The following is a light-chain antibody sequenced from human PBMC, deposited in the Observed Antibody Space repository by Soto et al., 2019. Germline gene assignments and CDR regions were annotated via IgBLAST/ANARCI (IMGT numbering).Light chain of an antibody. Sequence: QSVLTQSASVSGSPGQSITISCTGTSSDIGGYNYVSWYQQHPDKAPKLMIFEVSNRPSGVSNRFSGSKSGNTASLTISGLLPEDEADYHCSSYTTSSTVAFGGGTKLTVL. J-gene: IGLJ2*01. CDR3: SSYTTSSTVA. CDR1: SSDIGGYNY. V-gene: IGLV2-14*01. CDR2: EVS.